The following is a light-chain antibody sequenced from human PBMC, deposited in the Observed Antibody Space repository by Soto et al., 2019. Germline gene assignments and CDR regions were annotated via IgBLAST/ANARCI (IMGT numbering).Light chain of an antibody. Sequence: EIVLTQSPATLSLSPGERATLSCRATQSVSSGLAWYQQKPGQAPRLLIYDASNRATGIPARFSGSGSGTDFTLTISSLEPEDFAVYYCQQRSNWPLTFGGGTKVEIK. V-gene: IGKV3-11*01. CDR3: QQRSNWPLT. CDR2: DAS. CDR1: QSVSSG. J-gene: IGKJ4*01.